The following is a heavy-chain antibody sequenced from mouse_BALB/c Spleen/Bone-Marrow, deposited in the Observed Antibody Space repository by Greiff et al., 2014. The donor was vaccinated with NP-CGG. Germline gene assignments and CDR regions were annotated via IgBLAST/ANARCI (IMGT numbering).Heavy chain of an antibody. J-gene: IGHJ4*01. Sequence: EVKLVESGGGLVKPGGSLKLSCAASGFTFSDYYMYWVRQTPERRLEWVATISDGGSYTYYPDSVKGRFTISRDIAKNNLHLQMSSLKSEDTAMYYCARDRGVQGYAMDYWGQGTSVTVSS. V-gene: IGHV5-4*02. CDR1: GFTFSDYY. CDR3: ARDRGVQGYAMDY. D-gene: IGHD2-14*01. CDR2: ISDGGSYT.